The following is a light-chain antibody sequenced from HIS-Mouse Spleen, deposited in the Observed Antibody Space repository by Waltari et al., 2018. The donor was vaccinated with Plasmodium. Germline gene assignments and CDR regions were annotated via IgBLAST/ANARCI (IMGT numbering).Light chain of an antibody. Sequence: EIVMTQSPATLSVSPGERATLSCRASQSVSSNLAWYQQKPGQAPRRLIYGASIRATGIPARFSGSGSGTEFTLTISILQSEDFAVYYCQQYNNWPITFGQGTRLEIK. J-gene: IGKJ5*01. CDR3: QQYNNWPIT. V-gene: IGKV3D-15*03. CDR1: QSVSSN. CDR2: GAS.